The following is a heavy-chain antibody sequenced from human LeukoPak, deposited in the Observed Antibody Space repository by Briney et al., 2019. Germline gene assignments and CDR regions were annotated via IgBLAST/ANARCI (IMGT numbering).Heavy chain of an antibody. V-gene: IGHV3-7*01. CDR3: ARDRQQLVRYYYYGMDV. Sequence: GGSLRLSCAASGFTFSSYWMSWVRQAPGKGLEWVANIKQDGSEKYYVDSVKGRFTIFRDNAKNSLYLQMNSLRAEDTAVYYCARDRQQLVRYYYYGMDVWGQGTTVTVSS. CDR2: IKQDGSEK. D-gene: IGHD6-13*01. CDR1: GFTFSSYW. J-gene: IGHJ6*02.